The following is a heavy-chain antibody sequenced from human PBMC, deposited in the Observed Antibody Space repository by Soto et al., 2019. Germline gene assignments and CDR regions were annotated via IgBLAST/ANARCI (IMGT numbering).Heavy chain of an antibody. CDR3: ARHGWQRKEPDYYYYGMDV. J-gene: IGHJ6*02. CDR1: GYSFTSYW. Sequence: GESLKISSKGSGYSFTSYWIGWVRQMPGKGLEWMGIIYPGDSDTRYSPSFQGQVTISADKSISTAYLQWSSLKASDTAMYYCARHGWQRKEPDYYYYGMDVWGQGTTVTVSS. CDR2: IYPGDSDT. V-gene: IGHV5-51*01. D-gene: IGHD6-25*01.